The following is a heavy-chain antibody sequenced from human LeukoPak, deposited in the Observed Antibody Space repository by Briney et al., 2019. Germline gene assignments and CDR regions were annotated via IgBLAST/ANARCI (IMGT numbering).Heavy chain of an antibody. J-gene: IGHJ4*02. Sequence: GGSLRLSCAASAFTFSNYAMSWVRQAPGKGLEWVSGISGSGGSTYYADSVKGRFTISRDNSKKTLYLQINSLRAEDTAVYYCAKGFTVTTYGWGVDYWGQGTLVTVSS. V-gene: IGHV3-23*01. D-gene: IGHD4-17*01. CDR1: AFTFSNYA. CDR3: AKGFTVTTYGWGVDY. CDR2: ISGSGGST.